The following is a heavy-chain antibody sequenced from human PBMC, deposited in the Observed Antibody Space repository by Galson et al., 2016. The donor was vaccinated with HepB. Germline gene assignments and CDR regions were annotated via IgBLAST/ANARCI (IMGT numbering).Heavy chain of an antibody. Sequence: QSGAEVTKPGESLRISCQGSGYTFTSHWITWVRQMPGKGLEWMGRYDPTGSETNYSPSFQGHVTVSADHSINTAYLQWSNLKASDTAIYYCARHAVGNSGSHFCDFGGQGPLVTVPS. J-gene: IGHJ4*02. CDR1: GYTFTSHW. CDR3: ARHAVGNSGSHFCDF. D-gene: IGHD3-10*01. V-gene: IGHV5-10-1*01. CDR2: YDPTGSET.